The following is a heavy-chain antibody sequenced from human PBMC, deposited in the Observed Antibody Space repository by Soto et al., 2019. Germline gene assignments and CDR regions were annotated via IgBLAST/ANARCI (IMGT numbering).Heavy chain of an antibody. Sequence: QVQLVQSGAEVKKPGSSVKVSCKASGGTFSSYAISWVRQAPGQGLEWMGGIIPIFGTANYAQKFQGIVTITADDSTSTAYKELSSMSSEDTAVYYCARADIVVVPAASYYYYYGMDVWGQGPTVTDS. CDR3: ARADIVVVPAASYYYYYGMDV. CDR2: IIPIFGTA. V-gene: IGHV1-69*01. J-gene: IGHJ6*02. D-gene: IGHD2-2*01. CDR1: GGTFSSYA.